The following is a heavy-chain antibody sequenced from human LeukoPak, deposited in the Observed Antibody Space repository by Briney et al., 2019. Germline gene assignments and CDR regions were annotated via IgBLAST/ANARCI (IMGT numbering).Heavy chain of an antibody. V-gene: IGHV4-4*07. D-gene: IGHD5-18*01. Sequence: SETLSLTCTVSGGSMSSYYWSWIRQPAGKGLEWIGRVYTSGNTNYNPSLKSRVTISVDTSKNHFSLKLSSVTAADTAVYYCARGASGYSYGWGQGTLVTVSS. CDR1: GGSMSSYY. CDR3: ARGASGYSYG. CDR2: VYTSGNT. J-gene: IGHJ4*02.